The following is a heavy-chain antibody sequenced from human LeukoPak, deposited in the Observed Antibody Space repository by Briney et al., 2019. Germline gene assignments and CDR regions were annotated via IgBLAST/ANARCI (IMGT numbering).Heavy chain of an antibody. CDR2: ISSSSSFR. V-gene: IGHV3-21*01. Sequence: GGSLRLSCAASGLNFSSYSVNWVRQAPGKGLEWVSSISSSSSFRYYADSVKGRFTISRDNAKNSLYLQMNSLRAEDTAVYYCARESSGYFYWGQGTLVTVSS. CDR1: GLNFSSYS. J-gene: IGHJ4*02. CDR3: ARESSGYFY. D-gene: IGHD3-22*01.